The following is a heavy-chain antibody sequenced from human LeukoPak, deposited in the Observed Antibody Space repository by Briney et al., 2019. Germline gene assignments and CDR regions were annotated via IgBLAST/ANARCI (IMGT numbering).Heavy chain of an antibody. V-gene: IGHV1-69*06. CDR3: AAPGNYYDSSGYEGMFDY. D-gene: IGHD3-22*01. CDR1: GYTFTSYD. Sequence: SVKVSCKASGYTFTSYDINWVRQAPGQGLEWMGGIIPIFGTANYAQKFQGRVTITADKSTSTAYMELSSLRSEDTAVYYCAAPGNYYDSSGYEGMFDYWGQGTLVTVSS. CDR2: IIPIFGTA. J-gene: IGHJ4*02.